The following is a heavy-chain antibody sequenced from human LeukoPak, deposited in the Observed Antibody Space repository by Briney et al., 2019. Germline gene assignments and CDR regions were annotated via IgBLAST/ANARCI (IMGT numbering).Heavy chain of an antibody. CDR3: AELGGYDFWSGYPYNY. Sequence: GGSLRLSCAASGFTFSSYAMSWVRQAPGKGLEWVSAISGGGGSTYYADSVKGRFTISRDNSKNTLYLQMHSLRAEDTAVYYCAELGGYDFWSGYPYNYWGQGTLVTVSS. CDR1: GFTFSSYA. J-gene: IGHJ4*02. D-gene: IGHD3-3*01. CDR2: ISGGGGST. V-gene: IGHV3-23*01.